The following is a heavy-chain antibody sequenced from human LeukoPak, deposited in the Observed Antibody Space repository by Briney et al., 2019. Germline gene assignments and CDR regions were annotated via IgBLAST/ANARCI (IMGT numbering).Heavy chain of an antibody. CDR2: INPNSGGT. Sequence: GASVKVSCKASGYTFTGYYMHWVRQAPGQGLEWMGRINPNSGGTNYAQKFQGRVTMTRDTSISTAYMELSRLRSDDTAVYYCARDHWEGVYKFRQEEYYFDYWGQGTLVTVSS. CDR1: GYTFTGYY. V-gene: IGHV1-2*06. J-gene: IGHJ4*02. D-gene: IGHD5/OR15-5a*01. CDR3: ARDHWEGVYKFRQEEYYFDY.